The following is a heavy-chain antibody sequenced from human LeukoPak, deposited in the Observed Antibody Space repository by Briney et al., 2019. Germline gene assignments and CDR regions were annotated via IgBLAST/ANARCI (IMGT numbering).Heavy chain of an antibody. CDR3: ARHGSRWYSDY. J-gene: IGHJ4*02. D-gene: IGHD6-13*01. CDR1: GFTFSSFA. V-gene: IGHV3-23*01. Sequence: GGSLRLSCAASGFTFSSFAMSWVRQAPGKGLEWVSAITGSGGITYYADSVKGRFTISRDNSKNTLYLQMNRLRAEDTAVYYCARHGSRWYSDYWGKGNLVTVSS. CDR2: ITGSGGIT.